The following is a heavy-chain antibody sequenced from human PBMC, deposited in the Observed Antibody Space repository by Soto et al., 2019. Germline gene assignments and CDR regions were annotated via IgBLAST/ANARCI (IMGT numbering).Heavy chain of an antibody. D-gene: IGHD6-13*01. Sequence: EVQLVESGGGLVQPGGPLRLSLAASEFTFSSFTMNWVGQAPGKGLEWISYITSSSGTIYYADSVKGRFTISRDNAKNSLYLQMNSLRAEDTAVYYCARGGGSSSWNFDSWGQGTRVTVSS. CDR3: ARGGGSSSWNFDS. J-gene: IGHJ4*02. CDR1: EFTFSSFT. CDR2: ITSSSGTI. V-gene: IGHV3-48*01.